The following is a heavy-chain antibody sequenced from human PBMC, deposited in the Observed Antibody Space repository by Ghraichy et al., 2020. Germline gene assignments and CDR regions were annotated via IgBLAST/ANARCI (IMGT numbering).Heavy chain of an antibody. CDR3: ARDTWGIAVAGTPLDLHDY. CDR1: GYTFTGYY. CDR2: INPNSGGT. Sequence: ASVKVSCKASGYTFTGYYMHWVRQAPGQGLEWMGWINPNSGGTNYAQKFQGRVTMTRDTSISTAYMELSRLRSDDTAVYYCARDTWGIAVAGTPLDLHDYWGQGTLVTVSS. V-gene: IGHV1-2*02. D-gene: IGHD6-19*01. J-gene: IGHJ4*02.